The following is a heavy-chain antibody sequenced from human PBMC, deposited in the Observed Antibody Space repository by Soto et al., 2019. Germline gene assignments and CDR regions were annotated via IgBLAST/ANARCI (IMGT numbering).Heavy chain of an antibody. J-gene: IGHJ4*02. D-gene: IGHD3-16*01. CDR1: GGSVSSGSYY. V-gene: IGHV4-61*01. CDR2: IYYSGGT. CDR3: ARSSWGGVSTIDY. Sequence: PSETLSLTCTVSGGSVSSGSYYWSWIRQPPGKGLEWIGYIYYSGGTNYNPSLKSRVTISVDTSKNQLSPKLSSVTAADTAVYYCARSSWGGVSTIDYWGQGTLVTVSS.